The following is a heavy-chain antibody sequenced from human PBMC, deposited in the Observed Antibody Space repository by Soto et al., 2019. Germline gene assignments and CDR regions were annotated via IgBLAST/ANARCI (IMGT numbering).Heavy chain of an antibody. CDR3: ARETVTIFGVVIRGYFDY. V-gene: IGHV1-69*06. D-gene: IGHD3-3*01. Sequence: QVQLVQSGAEVKKPGSSVKVSCKASGGTFSSYAISWVRQAPGQGLEWTGGIIPIFGTANYAQKFQGRVTITADKSTSTAYMELSSLRSEDTAVYYCARETVTIFGVVIRGYFDYWGQGTLVTVSS. CDR2: IIPIFGTA. CDR1: GGTFSSYA. J-gene: IGHJ4*02.